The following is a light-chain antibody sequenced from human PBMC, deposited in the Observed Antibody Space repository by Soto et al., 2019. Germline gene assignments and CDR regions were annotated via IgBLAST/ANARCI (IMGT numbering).Light chain of an antibody. CDR2: DAS. CDR1: QSISSW. CDR3: QQYNSYSPWT. V-gene: IGKV1-5*01. J-gene: IGKJ1*01. Sequence: DIQMTQSPSTLSASVGDRVTITCRASQSISSWLAWYQQKPGKAPKLLIYDASSLQSGVPSRFSGSGSGTEFTLTISSLQPEDFAIYYCQQYNSYSPWTFGQGTKV.